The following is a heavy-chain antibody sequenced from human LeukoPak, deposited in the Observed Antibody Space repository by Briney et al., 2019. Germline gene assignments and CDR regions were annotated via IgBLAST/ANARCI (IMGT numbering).Heavy chain of an antibody. J-gene: IGHJ5*02. V-gene: IGHV4-31*03. D-gene: IGHD3-22*01. CDR2: IYYSGST. CDR1: GGSISRGGYY. CDR3: ARGDYYDSSDEGWFDP. Sequence: SETLSLTCTVSGGSISRGGYYWSWIRQHPGKGLEWIGYIYYSGSTYYNPSLKSRVTISVDTSKNQFSLKLSSVTAADTAVYYCARGDYYDSSDEGWFDPWGQGTLVTVSS.